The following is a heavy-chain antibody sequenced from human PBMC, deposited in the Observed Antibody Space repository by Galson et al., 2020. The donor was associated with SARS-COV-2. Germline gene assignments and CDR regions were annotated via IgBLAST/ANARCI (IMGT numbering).Heavy chain of an antibody. CDR1: GYTFTRFS. J-gene: IGHJ1*01. CDR2: NNTDTGNP. Sequence: ASVKVSCRASGYTFTRFSMSWLRQSPGRGLEWMGWNNTDTGNPTYALGFTGRFVFSLDTSVSTTYLLISRLESEDTAIYYCARELPAAGHFQHWGQGTLVTVSS. CDR3: ARELPAAGHFQH. D-gene: IGHD6-13*01. V-gene: IGHV7-4-1*02.